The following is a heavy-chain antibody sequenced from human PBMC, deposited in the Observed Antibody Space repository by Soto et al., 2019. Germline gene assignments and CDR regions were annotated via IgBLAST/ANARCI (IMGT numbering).Heavy chain of an antibody. J-gene: IGHJ6*02. CDR2: ISSSSSYI. D-gene: IGHD3-22*01. Sequence: EVQLVESGGGLVKPGGSLRLSCAASGFTFSSYSMNWVRQAPGKGLEWVSSISSSSSYIYYADSVKGRFTISRDNAKNSLYLQMNSLRAEDTAVYYCASLPQNTMIVVGGHYGMDVWGQGTTVTVSS. CDR1: GFTFSSYS. CDR3: ASLPQNTMIVVGGHYGMDV. V-gene: IGHV3-21*01.